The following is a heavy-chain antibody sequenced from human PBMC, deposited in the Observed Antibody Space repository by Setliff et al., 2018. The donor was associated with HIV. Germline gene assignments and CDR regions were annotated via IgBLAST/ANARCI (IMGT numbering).Heavy chain of an antibody. CDR1: GFTFSSYG. CDR2: IRYDGTYK. D-gene: IGHD6-19*01. J-gene: IGHJ4*02. Sequence: GGSLRLSCAASGFTFSSYGMHWVRQAPGKGLEWVAFIRYDGTYKYYADSLKGRFTISRDNSKNTLFLQMNSLRTEDTAVYYCAKNFYSSPWSPLDYWGQGTLVTVS. CDR3: AKNFYSSPWSPLDY. V-gene: IGHV3-30*02.